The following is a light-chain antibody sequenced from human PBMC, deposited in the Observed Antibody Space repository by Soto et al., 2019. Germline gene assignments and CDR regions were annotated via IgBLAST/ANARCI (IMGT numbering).Light chain of an antibody. J-gene: IGKJ1*01. CDR2: GAS. Sequence: EIVLTQSPGTLSLSLGERATLYCRASQSVSSNYLAWYQQTPGQAPRLLIYGASTRATGIPDRFSGGGSGTDFTLTISRLEPEDFAVYYCHQYGSSPQTFGQGTKVDIK. V-gene: IGKV3-20*01. CDR3: HQYGSSPQT. CDR1: QSVSSNY.